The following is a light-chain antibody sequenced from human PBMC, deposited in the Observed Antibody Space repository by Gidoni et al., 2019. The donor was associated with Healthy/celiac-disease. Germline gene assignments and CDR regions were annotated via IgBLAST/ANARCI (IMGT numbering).Light chain of an antibody. Sequence: IVLTQSPGTLSLSPGERATLSCRASQSVSSSYLAWYQQKPGQAPRLRIYGASSRATGIPDRFSGSGSGTDFTLTISRLEPEDFAVYYCQQYGSSPPVTFGQGTKLEIK. J-gene: IGKJ2*01. CDR1: QSVSSSY. CDR3: QQYGSSPPVT. V-gene: IGKV3-20*01. CDR2: GAS.